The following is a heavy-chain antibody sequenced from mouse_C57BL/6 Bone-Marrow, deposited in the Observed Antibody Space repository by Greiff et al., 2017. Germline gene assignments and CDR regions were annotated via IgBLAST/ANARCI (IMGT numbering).Heavy chain of an antibody. V-gene: IGHV1-39*01. CDR3: ASRGYDGYYEDYFDY. CDR1: GYSFTDYN. J-gene: IGHJ2*01. Sequence: VQLKESGPELVKPGASVKISCKASGYSFTDYNMNWVKQSNGKSLEWIGVINPNYGTTSYNQKFKGKATLTVDQSSSTAYMQLNSLTSEDSAVXYCASRGYDGYYEDYFDYWGQGTTLTVSS. CDR2: INPNYGTT. D-gene: IGHD2-3*01.